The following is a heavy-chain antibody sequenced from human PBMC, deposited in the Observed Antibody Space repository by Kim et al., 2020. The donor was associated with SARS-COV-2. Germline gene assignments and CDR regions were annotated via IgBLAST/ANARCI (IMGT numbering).Heavy chain of an antibody. D-gene: IGHD6-13*01. CDR3: ARDYGSSYFAFDY. Sequence: YSQKFQGRVTITRDTSASTAYMELSSLRSEDTAVYYCARDYGSSYFAFDYWGQGTLVTVSS. J-gene: IGHJ4*02. V-gene: IGHV1-3*01.